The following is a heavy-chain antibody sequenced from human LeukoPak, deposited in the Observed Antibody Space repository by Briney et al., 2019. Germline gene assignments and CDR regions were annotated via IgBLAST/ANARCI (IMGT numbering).Heavy chain of an antibody. CDR1: GFTFSNYA. V-gene: IGHV3-23*01. CDR2: ISGSGGST. J-gene: IGHJ3*02. D-gene: IGHD6-19*01. Sequence: GGSLRLSCATSGFTFSNYAMSWVRQAPGKGLEWVSAISGSGGSTYYADSVKGRFTISRDNSKNTLYLQMNSLRAEDTAVYYCAKGRYSSGWYGAFDIWGQGTMVTVSS. CDR3: AKGRYSSGWYGAFDI.